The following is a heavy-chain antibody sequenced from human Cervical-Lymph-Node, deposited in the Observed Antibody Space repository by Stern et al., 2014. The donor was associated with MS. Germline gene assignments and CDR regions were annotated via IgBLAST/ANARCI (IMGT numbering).Heavy chain of an antibody. V-gene: IGHV4-59*01. D-gene: IGHD4-17*01. CDR1: GGSISGYY. J-gene: IGHJ4*02. CDR3: ARAKGRFDGDYVMFDY. Sequence: QLQLQESGPGLVKPSETLSLTCTVSGGSISGYYCIWIRQPPWKGLEWIGYIYYSGSTNYNPSLKSRASISVDTSKNQFSLKLSSVTPADTAVYYCARAKGRFDGDYVMFDYWGQGTLVTVSS. CDR2: IYYSGST.